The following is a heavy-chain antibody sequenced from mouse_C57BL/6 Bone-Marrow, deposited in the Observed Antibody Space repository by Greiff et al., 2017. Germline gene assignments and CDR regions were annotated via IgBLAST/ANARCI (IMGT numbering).Heavy chain of an antibody. D-gene: IGHD1-1*01. J-gene: IGHJ1*03. V-gene: IGHV14-4*01. CDR1: GFNIKDDY. CDR3: TLLLFDV. CDR2: IDPENGDT. Sequence: EVQVVESGAELVRPGASVKLSCTASGFNIKDDYMHWVKQRPEQGLEWIGWIDPENGDTEYASKFQGKATITADTSSNTAYLQLSSLTSEDTAVYYCTLLLFDVWGTGTTVTVSS.